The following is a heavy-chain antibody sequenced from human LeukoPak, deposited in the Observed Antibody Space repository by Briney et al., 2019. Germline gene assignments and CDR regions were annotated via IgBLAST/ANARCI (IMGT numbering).Heavy chain of an antibody. V-gene: IGHV3-21*01. Sequence: GGSLRHSWAGSGFTFSTYVMSWVRQAPGKGLEWVSSISSTKTYIYYADSVKGRFTISRDNAKNSLYLQMNSLRAEDTAMYYCARGRDGYPGGYWGQGTLVTVSS. CDR2: ISSTKTYI. CDR1: GFTFSTYV. J-gene: IGHJ4*02. CDR3: ARGRDGYPGGY. D-gene: IGHD5-24*01.